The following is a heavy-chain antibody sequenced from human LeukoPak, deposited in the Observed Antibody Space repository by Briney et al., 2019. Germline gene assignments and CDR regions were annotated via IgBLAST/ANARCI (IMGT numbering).Heavy chain of an antibody. V-gene: IGHV4-39*01. CDR2: IYYSGST. CDR3: ARHNVDTVDY. CDR1: GGSISSSSYY. D-gene: IGHD5-18*01. Sequence: PSETLSLTCTVSGGSISSSSYYWGWIRQPPGKGLEWIGSIYYSGSTYYNPSLKSRVTISVDTSKNQFSLKLSSVTAADTAVYYCARHNVDTVDYWGQGTLVTVSS. J-gene: IGHJ4*02.